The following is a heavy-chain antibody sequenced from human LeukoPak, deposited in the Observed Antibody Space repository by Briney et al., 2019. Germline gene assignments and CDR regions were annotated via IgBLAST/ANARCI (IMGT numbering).Heavy chain of an antibody. Sequence: PSETLSLTCAVYGGSFSGYYWSWIRQPPGKGLEWIGEINHSGSTNYNPSLKSRVTISVDTSKNQFSLKLSSVTAADTAVYYCARGGGSYYGSFDYWGQGTLVTVSS. D-gene: IGHD1-26*01. V-gene: IGHV4-34*01. CDR3: ARGGGSYYGSFDY. CDR1: GGSFSGYY. CDR2: INHSGST. J-gene: IGHJ4*02.